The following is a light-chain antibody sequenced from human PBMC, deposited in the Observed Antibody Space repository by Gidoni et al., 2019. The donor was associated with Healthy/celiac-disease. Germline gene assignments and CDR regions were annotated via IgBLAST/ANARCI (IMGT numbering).Light chain of an antibody. CDR2: AAS. Sequence: DIQMTQSPSSLSASVGDRVNITCQASQSISRYLNWYQQKPGTAPKLLMYAASSLQSGLPSRFSGSGSGTDFTLTISSLQVEDVATYYCQQSYIPPRTFGQGTKVEIK. J-gene: IGKJ1*01. CDR3: QQSYIPPRT. V-gene: IGKV1-39*01. CDR1: QSISRY.